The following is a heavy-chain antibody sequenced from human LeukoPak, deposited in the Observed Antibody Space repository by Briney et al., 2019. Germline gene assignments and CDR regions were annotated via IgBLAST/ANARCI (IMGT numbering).Heavy chain of an antibody. V-gene: IGHV1-69*13. Sequence: SVKVSCEASGGTFSSYAISWVRQAPGQGLEWMGGIIPIFGTANYAQKFQGRVTITADESTGTAYMELSSLRSEDTAVYYCARGRGYCSGGSCYQIASYYFDYWGQGTLVTVSS. D-gene: IGHD2-15*01. J-gene: IGHJ4*02. CDR3: ARGRGYCSGGSCYQIASYYFDY. CDR2: IIPIFGTA. CDR1: GGTFSSYA.